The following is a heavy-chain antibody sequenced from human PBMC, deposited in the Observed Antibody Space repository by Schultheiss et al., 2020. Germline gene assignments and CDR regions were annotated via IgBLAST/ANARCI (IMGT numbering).Heavy chain of an antibody. Sequence: SETLSLTCAVSGGSISSSNWWSWIRQPPGKGLEWIGEINHSGSTNYNPSLKSRVTISVDTSKNQFSLKLSSVTAADTAVYYCASYSSGWYGDWFDPWGQGNLVTVSS. J-gene: IGHJ5*02. CDR2: INHSGST. V-gene: IGHV4-4*02. D-gene: IGHD6-19*01. CDR3: ASYSSGWYGDWFDP. CDR1: GGSISSSNW.